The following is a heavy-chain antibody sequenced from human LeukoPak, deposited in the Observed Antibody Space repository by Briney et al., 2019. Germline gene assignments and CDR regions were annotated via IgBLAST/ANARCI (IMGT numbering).Heavy chain of an antibody. CDR2: INSDGSST. D-gene: IGHD5-24*01. V-gene: IGHV3-74*01. J-gene: IGHJ4*02. Sequence: GGSLRLSCAASGFTFSSYWMHWVRQAPGKGLVWVSRINSDGSSTSFADSVKGRFTISRDNAKNTLYLQMNSLRAEDTAVYYCARGDGYNLVDYWGQGTLATVSS. CDR1: GFTFSSYW. CDR3: ARGDGYNLVDY.